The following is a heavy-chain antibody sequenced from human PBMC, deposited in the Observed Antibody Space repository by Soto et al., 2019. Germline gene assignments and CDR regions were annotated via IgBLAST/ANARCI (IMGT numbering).Heavy chain of an antibody. CDR2: ISSDGSEK. CDR3: ARDRAYYYKATGDMDYYHYGMDL. D-gene: IGHD3-10*01. Sequence: QVQLVQSGGGVVQSGRSLRLSCAALRFTFSSYPMHWVRQAPGKGLEWVALISSDGSEKFYADSVKGRFIISRDYSKKTLYLDMNNLTPEDTAVYYCARDRAYYYKATGDMDYYHYGMDLWGQGTTVNVS. CDR1: RFTFSSYP. J-gene: IGHJ6*02. V-gene: IGHV3-30*04.